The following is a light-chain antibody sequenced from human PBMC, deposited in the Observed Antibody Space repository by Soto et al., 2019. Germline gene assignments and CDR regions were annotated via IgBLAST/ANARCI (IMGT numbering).Light chain of an antibody. CDR3: QQSYSSPH. V-gene: IGKV1-39*01. CDR2: AAS. CDR1: ESISRH. J-gene: IGKJ3*01. Sequence: DLQMTQSPSSLSAAAGDRITITCRASESISRHLNWYQQKPGQAPKLLIYAASTLQSGVPSRFSGSGSGTEFTLTITSLEPEDFATYYCQQSYSSPHFGPGTTVD.